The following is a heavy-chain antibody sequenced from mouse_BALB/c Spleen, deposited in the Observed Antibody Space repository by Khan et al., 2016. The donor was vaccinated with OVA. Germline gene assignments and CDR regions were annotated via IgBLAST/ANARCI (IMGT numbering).Heavy chain of an antibody. J-gene: IGHJ4*01. D-gene: IGHD2-14*01. CDR1: GYTFTSNT. Sequence: QVQLKQSGAELARPGASVTLSCKASGYTFTSNTIHWVNQRPGQGLEWIVYFIPWSGNTIYNQKLKDKTTLTADISSSTAYMQLSSLTSDDSAVYYCARRTTAYAMDYWGQGTSVTVSS. V-gene: IGHV1-4*01. CDR3: ARRTTAYAMDY. CDR2: FIPWSGNT.